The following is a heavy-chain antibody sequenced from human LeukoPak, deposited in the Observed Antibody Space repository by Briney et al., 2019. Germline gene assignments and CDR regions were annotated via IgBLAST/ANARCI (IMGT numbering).Heavy chain of an antibody. CDR1: GFKFSDHY. J-gene: IGHJ4*02. CDR2: ISGSDGST. D-gene: IGHD2-15*01. V-gene: IGHV3-23*01. CDR3: AKGRGYCTGGSCYSDY. Sequence: PGGSLRLSCAASGFKFSDHYTDWVRQAPGKGLEWVSTISGSDGSTYYADSVKGRFTISRDNSKNTLYLQMNSLRVEDTAIYYCAKGRGYCTGGSCYSDYWGQGTLVTVSS.